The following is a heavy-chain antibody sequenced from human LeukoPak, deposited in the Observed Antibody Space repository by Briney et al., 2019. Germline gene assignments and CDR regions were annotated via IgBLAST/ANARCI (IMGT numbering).Heavy chain of an antibody. CDR2: ISPGGDAT. Sequence: GGSLRLSCAASGFIFRDYHVNWIRQAPGKGLEWVSYISPGGDATYFADSVRGRFTISRDNAKNSLYLQMNSLTAEDAAVYYCASGLDIAVAGPGGYFDYWGQGTLVTVSS. V-gene: IGHV3-11*01. D-gene: IGHD6-19*01. J-gene: IGHJ4*02. CDR1: GFIFRDYH. CDR3: ASGLDIAVAGPGGYFDY.